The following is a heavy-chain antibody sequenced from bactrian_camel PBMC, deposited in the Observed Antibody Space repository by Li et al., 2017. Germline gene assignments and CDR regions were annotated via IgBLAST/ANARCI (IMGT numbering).Heavy chain of an antibody. Sequence: QLVESGGGSVQAGGSLRLPCVASGFTFSDYTMTWVRQAPGKGLEWVSDINSSGRSTNYADSVKGRFTISRDNAKNTLYLQLNSLTREDSAMYYCATTMIGLYYNDYVTPFASWGQGTQVTVS. D-gene: IGHD4*01. CDR1: GFTFSDYT. J-gene: IGHJ6*01. CDR2: INSSGRST. V-gene: IGHV3S42*01. CDR3: ATTMIGLYYNDYVTPFAS.